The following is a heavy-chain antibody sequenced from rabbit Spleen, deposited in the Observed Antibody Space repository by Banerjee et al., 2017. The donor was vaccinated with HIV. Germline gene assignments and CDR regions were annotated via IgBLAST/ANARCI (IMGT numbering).Heavy chain of an antibody. D-gene: IGHD1-1*01. J-gene: IGHJ4*01. V-gene: IGHV1S40*01. CDR2: IDAGSSGST. Sequence: QSLEESGGDLVKPGASLTLTCIASGVSFSGDSYMCWVRQAPGKGLEWVVCIDAGSSGSTYYASWAKGRFTISKTSSTTVTLQMTSLTAADTATYFCARAYASSSGYYRYFNLWGPGTLVTVS. CDR1: GVSFSGDSY. CDR3: ARAYASSSGYYRYFNL.